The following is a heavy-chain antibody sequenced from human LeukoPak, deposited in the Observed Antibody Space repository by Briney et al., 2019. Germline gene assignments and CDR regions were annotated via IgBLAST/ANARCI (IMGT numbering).Heavy chain of an antibody. V-gene: IGHV4-38-2*02. D-gene: IGHD1-26*01. CDR1: GYSISSDYY. Sequence: PSETLSLTCTVSGYSISSDYYWGWIRQPPGKGLEWIASVSHSGSTYYNPSLKSRVTISVDTSKNQFSLKVRSVTAADTAVYFCARGKSRGSHIDYWGQGTLVTVSS. CDR2: VSHSGST. CDR3: ARGKSRGSHIDY. J-gene: IGHJ4*02.